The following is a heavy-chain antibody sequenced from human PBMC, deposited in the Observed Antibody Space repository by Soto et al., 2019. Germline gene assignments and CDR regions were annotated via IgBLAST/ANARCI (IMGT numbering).Heavy chain of an antibody. CDR1: GFTFSSYA. Sequence: GESLKISCAASGFTFSSYAMHWVRQAPGKGLEWVAVISYDGSNKYYADSVKGRFTISRDNSKNTLYLQMNSLRAEDTAVYYCERPGTGPDAFDIWGQGTMVTVSS. CDR2: ISYDGSNK. CDR3: ERPGTGPDAFDI. V-gene: IGHV3-30*04. D-gene: IGHD7-27*01. J-gene: IGHJ3*02.